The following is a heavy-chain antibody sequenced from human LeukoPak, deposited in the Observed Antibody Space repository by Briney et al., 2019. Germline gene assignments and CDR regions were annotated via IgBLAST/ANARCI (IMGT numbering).Heavy chain of an antibody. V-gene: IGHV3-11*04. CDR3: ARDGPCSSTSCYGEGFDP. CDR2: ISSSGSTI. Sequence: GGSLRLSCAASGFTFSDYYMSWIRQAPGKGLEWVSYISSSGSTIYYADSMKGRFTISRDNTKNSLYLQMNSLRAEDTAVYYCARDGPCSSTSCYGEGFDPWGQGTLVTVSS. D-gene: IGHD2-2*01. CDR1: GFTFSDYY. J-gene: IGHJ5*02.